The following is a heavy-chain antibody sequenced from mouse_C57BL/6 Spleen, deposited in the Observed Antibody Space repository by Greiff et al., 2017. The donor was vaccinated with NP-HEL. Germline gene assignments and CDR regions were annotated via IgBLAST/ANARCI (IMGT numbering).Heavy chain of an antibody. CDR1: GYTFTSYW. J-gene: IGHJ2*01. CDR3: ATAAQATDCDD. CDR2: INPGNGGT. V-gene: IGHV1-53*01. D-gene: IGHD3-2*02. Sequence: QVQLQQPGTELVKPGASVKLSCKASGYTFTSYWMPWVKQRPGQGLEWIGNINPGNGGTNYNEKFKSKATLTVAKSSSTAYLQLSSLTSEDSAVYYCATAAQATDCDDWGQGTTLTVSS.